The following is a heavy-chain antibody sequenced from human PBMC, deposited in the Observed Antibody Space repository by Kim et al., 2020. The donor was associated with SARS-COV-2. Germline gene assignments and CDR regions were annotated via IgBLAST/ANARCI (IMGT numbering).Heavy chain of an antibody. D-gene: IGHD3-10*01. CDR3: ARRLDYYDSGSQERENYYDEKWDNGETGWFDP. CDR1: GGSISSSSYD. Sequence: SETLSLTCTVSGGSISSSSYDWGWVRQPAGKGLEWIGNIYYSGSTYYNPSLKSRVTISVDTSKNQLSLKLTSVTAADTAVYYCARRLDYYDSGSQERENYYDEKWDNGETGWFDPWGQGTLVTVSS. V-gene: IGHV4-39*01. CDR2: IYYSGST. J-gene: IGHJ5*02.